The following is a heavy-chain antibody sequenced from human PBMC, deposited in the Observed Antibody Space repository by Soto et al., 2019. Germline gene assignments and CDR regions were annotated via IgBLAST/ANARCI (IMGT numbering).Heavy chain of an antibody. CDR2: IYYSGST. CDR1: GGSIRNSY. Sequence: TSETLSLTCTVSGGSIRNSYWSWIRQPPGKGLEWIGHIYYSGSTNYNPSLKSRVTISVDTSKNQVSLNLNSVTAADTAIYYCARWTYCSTVSCYGFRYWGQGTLVTVSS. D-gene: IGHD2-2*01. CDR3: ARWTYCSTVSCYGFRY. J-gene: IGHJ4*02. V-gene: IGHV4-59*01.